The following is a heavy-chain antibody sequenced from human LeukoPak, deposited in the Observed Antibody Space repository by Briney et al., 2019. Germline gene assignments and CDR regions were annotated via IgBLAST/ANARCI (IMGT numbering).Heavy chain of an antibody. J-gene: IGHJ6*03. V-gene: IGHV1-8*02. D-gene: IGHD3-10*01. Sequence: ASVKVSCKASGYTFTSYDINWVRQATGQGLEWMGWMNPNSGNTGYAQKFQGRVTMTRNTSISTAYMELSGLRSEDTAVYYCARVYIDRGVLLYYYYMDVWGKGTTVTISS. CDR3: ARVYIDRGVLLYYYYMDV. CDR2: MNPNSGNT. CDR1: GYTFTSYD.